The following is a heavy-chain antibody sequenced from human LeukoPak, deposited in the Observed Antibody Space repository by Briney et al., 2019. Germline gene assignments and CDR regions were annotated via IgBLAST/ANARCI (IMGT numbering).Heavy chain of an antibody. CDR1: GGSISSYY. CDR2: IYYSGST. CDR3: ARGISKSPIAARPWVYYYYMDV. V-gene: IGHV4-59*01. Sequence: ASETLSLTCTVSGGSISSYYWSWIRQPPGKGLEWIGYIYYSGSTNYNPSLKSRVTISVDTSKNQFSLKLSSVTAADTAVYYCARGISKSPIAARPWVYYYYMDVWGKGTTVTVSS. D-gene: IGHD6-6*01. J-gene: IGHJ6*03.